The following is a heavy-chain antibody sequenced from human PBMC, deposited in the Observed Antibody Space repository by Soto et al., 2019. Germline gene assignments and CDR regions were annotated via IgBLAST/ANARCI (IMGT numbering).Heavy chain of an antibody. J-gene: IGHJ5*02. D-gene: IGHD2-15*01. CDR1: GGTFSSYA. CDR2: IVPIVDTS. Sequence: QVQLVQSGAEVRQPASSVKVSCKTSGGTFSSYAISWVRQAPGQGLEWMGGIVPIVDTSTYAQKFQGRVRFTAGNSISSVYGGLSGLGPDDTAVYYCWRVVATPAPPDTWAQGTLVPFSS. V-gene: IGHV1-69*14. CDR3: WRVVATPAPPDT.